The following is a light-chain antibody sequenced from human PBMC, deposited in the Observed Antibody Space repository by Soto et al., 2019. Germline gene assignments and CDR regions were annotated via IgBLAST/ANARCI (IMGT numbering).Light chain of an antibody. CDR2: DAS. Sequence: EVVLTQSPATLSLSPLDRATLSCRASQSISSYLAWYQQRLGQAPRLLIYDASNRATGIPARFSGSGSGTDFTLTISSLETEDFAVYYCQQRTNWITFGGGTKVDIK. CDR3: QQRTNWIT. J-gene: IGKJ4*01. V-gene: IGKV3-11*01. CDR1: QSISSY.